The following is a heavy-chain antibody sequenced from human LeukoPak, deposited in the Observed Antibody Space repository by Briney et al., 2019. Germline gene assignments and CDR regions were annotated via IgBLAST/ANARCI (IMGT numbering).Heavy chain of an antibody. Sequence: GGPLRLSCAASGFTFSSYAMSWVRQAPGKGLEWVSAISGSGGSTYYADSVKGRFTISRDNSKNTLYLQMNSLRAEDTAVYYCAKDIAQGYTYGSIEQDFWGQGTLVTVSS. J-gene: IGHJ4*02. CDR3: AKDIAQGYTYGSIEQDF. CDR1: GFTFSSYA. V-gene: IGHV3-23*01. D-gene: IGHD5-18*01. CDR2: ISGSGGST.